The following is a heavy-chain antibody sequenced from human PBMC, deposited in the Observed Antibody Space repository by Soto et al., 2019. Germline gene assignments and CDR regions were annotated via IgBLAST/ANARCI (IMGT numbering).Heavy chain of an antibody. CDR1: GFTFSTFG. CDR2: ISYDGSKK. CDR3: AKGRLRFPSLRGNAVDI. V-gene: IGHV3-30*18. D-gene: IGHD4-17*01. J-gene: IGHJ3*02. Sequence: QVQLVESGGGVVQPGRSLRLSCAASGFTFSTFGMHWVRQAPGKGPEWVAIISYDGSKKYYADSVKGRFTISRDNYKNTLSLQMNSLRPKDTAGYYCAKGRLRFPSLRGNAVDIWGQGTMVTVSS.